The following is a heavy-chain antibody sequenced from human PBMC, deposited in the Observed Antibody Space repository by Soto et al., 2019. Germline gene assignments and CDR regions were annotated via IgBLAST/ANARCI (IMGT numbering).Heavy chain of an antibody. CDR3: ARVSRGVVGRGAFDL. D-gene: IGHD3-10*01. CDR1: GFTFSTYA. J-gene: IGHJ3*01. V-gene: IGHV3-30-3*01. CDR2: ISYDGSNK. Sequence: QVKLVESGGGVVQPGRSLRLSCAASGFTFSTYALHWVRQAPGEGLEWVALISYDGSNKNYTDSVKGRFTVSRDTSKRTLYLQMNSLRAEDTAVYYCARVSRGVVGRGAFDLWGQGTTVTVSS.